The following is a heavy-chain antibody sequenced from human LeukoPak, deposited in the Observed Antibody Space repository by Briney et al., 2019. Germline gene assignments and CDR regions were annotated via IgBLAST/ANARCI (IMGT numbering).Heavy chain of an antibody. D-gene: IGHD3-3*01. CDR3: ASGHYDFWSGPRPYYFDY. Sequence: GGSLRLSCAASGFTFSSYWMSWVRQAPGKGLEWVANIKQDGSEKSYVDSVKGRFTISRDNAKNSLYLQINSLRAEDTAVYYCASGHYDFWSGPRPYYFDYWGQGTLVTVSS. J-gene: IGHJ4*02. V-gene: IGHV3-7*05. CDR2: IKQDGSEK. CDR1: GFTFSSYW.